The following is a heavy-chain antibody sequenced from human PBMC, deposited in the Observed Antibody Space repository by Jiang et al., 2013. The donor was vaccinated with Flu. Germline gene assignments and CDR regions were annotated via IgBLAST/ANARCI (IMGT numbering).Heavy chain of an antibody. V-gene: IGHV3-33*01. CDR2: IWDDGSNK. J-gene: IGHJ3*02. D-gene: IGHD2-8*02. CDR1: GLMFRSQA. Sequence: QLVESGGGVVQPGRSLRLSCAASGLMFRSQAMQWVRQAPGRGLEWVALIWDDGSNKYYDESVKGRFTISRDNSKNTLFLQMNSLRAEDTAVYYCLRVPDYFHTGGVGDVRRRRSDKTDDPEIRGQGTTVTVSS. CDR3: LRVPDYFHTGGVGDVRRRRSDKTDDPEI.